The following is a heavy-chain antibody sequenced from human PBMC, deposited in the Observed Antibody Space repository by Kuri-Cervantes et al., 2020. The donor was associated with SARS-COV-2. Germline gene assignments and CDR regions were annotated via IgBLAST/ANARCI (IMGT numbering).Heavy chain of an antibody. CDR2: IYYSGST. D-gene: IGHD2-2*01. V-gene: IGHV4-30-4*01. Sequence: SETLSLTCTVSGGSISSGDYYWSWIRQPPGKGLEWIGYIYYSGSTYYNPSLKSRVTISVDTSKNQFSLKLSSVTAADTAVYYCARVRGTCSSTSCYYHDAFDIWGQGTMVTGSS. J-gene: IGHJ3*02. CDR3: ARVRGTCSSTSCYYHDAFDI. CDR1: GGSISSGDYY.